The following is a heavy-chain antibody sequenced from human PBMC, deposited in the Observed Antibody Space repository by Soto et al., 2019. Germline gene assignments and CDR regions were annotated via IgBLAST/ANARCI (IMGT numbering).Heavy chain of an antibody. CDR2: INAGNGNT. J-gene: IGHJ3*02. Sequence: GASVKVSCKASGYTFTNYAIHWVRQAPGQRLEWVGWINAGNGNTKHSQKLQGRVTITRDTSASTAYMELSSLKASDTAMYYCARLGPYSSGWYSDAFDIWGQGTMVTVSS. D-gene: IGHD6-19*01. CDR3: ARLGPYSSGWYSDAFDI. V-gene: IGHV1-3*01. CDR1: GYTFTNYA.